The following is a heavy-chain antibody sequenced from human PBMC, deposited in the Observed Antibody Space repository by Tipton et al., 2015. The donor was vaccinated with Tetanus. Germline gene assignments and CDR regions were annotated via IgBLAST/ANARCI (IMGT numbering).Heavy chain of an antibody. D-gene: IGHD6-19*01. Sequence: SLRLSCTTSGFRFDTYAMFWVRQAPGKGLEWVSGIGWNGGSIGYADSVKGRFTISRDNAKNSLYLQMNSLRAEDTAFYYCAKVSPNTSGCLDYWGQGTLVTVSS. CDR1: GFRFDTYA. J-gene: IGHJ4*02. V-gene: IGHV3-9*01. CDR2: IGWNGGSI. CDR3: AKVSPNTSGCLDY.